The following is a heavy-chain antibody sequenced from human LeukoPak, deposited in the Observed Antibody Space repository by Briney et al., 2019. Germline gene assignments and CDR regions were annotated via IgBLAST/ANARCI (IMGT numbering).Heavy chain of an antibody. D-gene: IGHD3-22*01. V-gene: IGHV5-51*01. Sequence: GESLKISCQGSGYRFSNYWIAWVRQVPGKGLEWMGVTGASDTRYSPSFEGQVTMAVDKSINTAYLQWSSLKASDTAVYYCARMGLNGDSSTGWFDYWGQGTLVTVSS. CDR3: ARMGLNGDSSTGWFDY. J-gene: IGHJ4*02. CDR1: GYRFSNYW. CDR2: TGASDT.